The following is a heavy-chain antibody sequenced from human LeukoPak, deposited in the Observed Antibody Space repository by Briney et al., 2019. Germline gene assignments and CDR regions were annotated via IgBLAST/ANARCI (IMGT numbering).Heavy chain of an antibody. Sequence: GASVKVSCKASGYTFTSYHMHWVRQAPGQGLEWMGITNPSGGTTNYAQKFQGRVTMTRDMSTSTVYMELSSLTSEDTAVYYCAREGVTIFGLVRTQTTKGPHRFDPWGQGTLVTVSS. D-gene: IGHD3-3*01. CDR2: TNPSGGTT. J-gene: IGHJ5*02. V-gene: IGHV1-46*01. CDR1: GYTFTSYH. CDR3: AREGVTIFGLVRTQTTKGPHRFDP.